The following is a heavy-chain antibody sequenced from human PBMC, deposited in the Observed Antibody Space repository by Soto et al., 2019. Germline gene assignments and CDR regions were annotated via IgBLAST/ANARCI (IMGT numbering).Heavy chain of an antibody. D-gene: IGHD4-17*01. Sequence: QVQLEESGGGVVQPGRSLRLSCTASGFAFSDYGMHWVRQAPGKGLERVAIIFYDGRHKDYADSVKGRFTISIDNSRNPVELQMNSLRAEDTATYFCARRRSTVTTPWFYHGMDVWGRGTTVTVSS. CDR3: ARRRSTVTTPWFYHGMDV. J-gene: IGHJ6*02. CDR2: IFYDGRHK. V-gene: IGHV3-33*01. CDR1: GFAFSDYG.